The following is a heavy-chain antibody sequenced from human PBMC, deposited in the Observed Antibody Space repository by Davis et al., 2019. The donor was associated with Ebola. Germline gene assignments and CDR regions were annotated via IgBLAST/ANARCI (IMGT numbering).Heavy chain of an antibody. J-gene: IGHJ6*02. D-gene: IGHD3-9*01. V-gene: IGHV1-8*01. CDR3: ARGGYFDWLTRWHYYGMDV. CDR1: GYTFTTYD. Sequence: AASVKVSCKASGYTFTTYDIHWVRQATGQGLEGMGWMNPNSENTGYAQKFQGRVTMTRSTSISTAYMELSSLRSEDKAVYYCARGGYFDWLTRWHYYGMDVWGQGTTVTVSS. CDR2: MNPNSENT.